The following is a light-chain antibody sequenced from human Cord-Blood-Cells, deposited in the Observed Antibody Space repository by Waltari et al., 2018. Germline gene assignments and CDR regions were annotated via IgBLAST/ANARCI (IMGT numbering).Light chain of an antibody. Sequence: ELVLTQSPDTLSLSPGERATLSCRASQSVSSYLAWYQQKPGQAPRLLIYDASNRATGIPARFSGSGSGTDFTLTISSLEPEDFAVYYCQQRSNWMYTFGQGTKLEIK. V-gene: IGKV3-11*01. J-gene: IGKJ2*01. CDR2: DAS. CDR3: QQRSNWMYT. CDR1: QSVSSY.